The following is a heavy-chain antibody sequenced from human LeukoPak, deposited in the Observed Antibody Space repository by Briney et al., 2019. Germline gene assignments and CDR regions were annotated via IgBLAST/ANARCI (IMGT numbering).Heavy chain of an antibody. CDR3: AKGLPGYSSNLDV. CDR1: GFTFSSYA. Sequence: GGSLRLSCAASGFTFSSYAMSWVRQAPGKGLEWVSAISGSGGSTYSADSVKGRFTISRDNSKNMLYLSMNSLKAEDTAIYYCAKGLPGYSSNLDVWGQGTTVTVSS. J-gene: IGHJ6*02. CDR2: ISGSGGST. V-gene: IGHV3-23*01. D-gene: IGHD6-13*01.